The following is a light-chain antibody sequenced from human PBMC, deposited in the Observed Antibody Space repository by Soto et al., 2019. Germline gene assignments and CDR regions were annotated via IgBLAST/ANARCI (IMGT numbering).Light chain of an antibody. Sequence: DIQMTQFPSSLSASVGDRVTITCRASQTIRNYLNWYQQKPGKAPNLLIYAASSLQSGVPSRFSGGGSGTDFTLTISSLQPEDFGSYYCLQTYSAPRTFGQGTRVEIK. CDR3: LQTYSAPRT. J-gene: IGKJ1*01. CDR2: AAS. CDR1: QTIRNY. V-gene: IGKV1-39*01.